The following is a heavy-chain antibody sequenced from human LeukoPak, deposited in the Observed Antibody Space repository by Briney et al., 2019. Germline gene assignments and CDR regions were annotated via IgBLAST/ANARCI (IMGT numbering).Heavy chain of an antibody. D-gene: IGHD3-10*01. J-gene: IGHJ4*02. CDR2: IYHSGST. CDR1: GGSISSGGYS. V-gene: IGHV4-30-2*01. CDR3: ARDYYGSGSPLI. Sequence: SETLSLTCAVSGGSISSGGYSWSWIRQPPGKGLEWIGYIYHSGSTYYNPSLKSRVTISVDRSKNQFSLKLSSVTAADTAVYYCARDYYGSGSPLIWGQGTLVTVSS.